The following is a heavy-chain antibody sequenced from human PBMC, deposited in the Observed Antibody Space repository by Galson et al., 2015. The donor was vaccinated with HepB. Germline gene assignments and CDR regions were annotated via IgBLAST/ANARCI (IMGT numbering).Heavy chain of an antibody. D-gene: IGHD3-16*01. CDR3: ARGGGGLLDY. Sequence: SLRLSCAASGFTISNYDMSWVRQAPGKGLEWVSTLRAGAGSTCYADSVKGRVAISRDTSKKTLYLHMNSLRAEDTAVYYCARGGGGLLDYWGQGTLVTVSS. CDR1: GFTISNYD. J-gene: IGHJ4*02. V-gene: IGHV3-23*01. CDR2: LRAGAGST.